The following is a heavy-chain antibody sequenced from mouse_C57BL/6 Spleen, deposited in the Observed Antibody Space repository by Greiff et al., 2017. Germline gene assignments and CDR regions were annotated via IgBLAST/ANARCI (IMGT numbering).Heavy chain of an antibody. Sequence: VQLQESGPGLVQPSQSLSITCTVSGFSLTSYGVHWVRQSPGKGLEWLGVIWRGGSTDYNAAFMSRLSITKDNSKSQVFFKMNSLQADDTAIYYCAKKGDYDGGAWFAYWGQGTLVTVSA. CDR1: GFSLTSYG. CDR2: IWRGGST. V-gene: IGHV2-5*01. D-gene: IGHD2-4*01. CDR3: AKKGDYDGGAWFAY. J-gene: IGHJ3*01.